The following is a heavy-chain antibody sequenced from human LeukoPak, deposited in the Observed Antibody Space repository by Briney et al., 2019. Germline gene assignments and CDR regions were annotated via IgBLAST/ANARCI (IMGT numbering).Heavy chain of an antibody. D-gene: IGHD3-3*01. Sequence: PGGSLRLSCAASGFTFSSSAMSWVRQAPGKGLEWVSIISGNGGSTYFADSVKGRFTISRDNSKNTLYLQMNSLRAEDTAVYYCAKGGQNYDFWRFGYWGQETLVTVSS. CDR3: AKGGQNYDFWRFGY. J-gene: IGHJ4*02. CDR1: GFTFSSSA. CDR2: ISGNGGST. V-gene: IGHV3-23*01.